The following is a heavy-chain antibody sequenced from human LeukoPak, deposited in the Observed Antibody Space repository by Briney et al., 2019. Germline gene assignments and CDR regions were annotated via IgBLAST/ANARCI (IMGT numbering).Heavy chain of an antibody. Sequence: QTGGSLRVSCVDSGFLFSISWTGCGPPAPGGGLEWLANIKQDGSAKTCVDSVKGPITISRGNAKISLYLQMNSLRAEDTAMYYCARDSGYNAFDYWGQGTLVTVSS. J-gene: IGHJ4*02. V-gene: IGHV3-7*05. CDR3: ARDSGYNAFDY. CDR2: IKQDGSAK. CDR1: GFLFSISW. D-gene: IGHD5-12*01.